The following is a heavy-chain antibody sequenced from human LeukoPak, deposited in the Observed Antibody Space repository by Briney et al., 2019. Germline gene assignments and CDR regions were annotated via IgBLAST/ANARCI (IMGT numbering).Heavy chain of an antibody. V-gene: IGHV3-66*04. D-gene: IGHD2-15*01. J-gene: IGHJ4*02. CDR1: GITVSSHY. CDR3: AKLRVVPPDY. Sequence: GGSLRLSCAASGITVSSHYMTWVRQAPGKGLEWVSVIDSGGSTNSADSVKGRFSVSRDNSKNTLYLQMNSLRVEDTAIYYCAKLRVVPPDYWGQGTLVTVSS. CDR2: IDSGGST.